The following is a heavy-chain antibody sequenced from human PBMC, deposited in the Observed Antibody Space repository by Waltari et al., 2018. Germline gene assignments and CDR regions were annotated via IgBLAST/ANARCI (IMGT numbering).Heavy chain of an antibody. Sequence: EEQLVESGGGLVKPGGSLRLSCAGSGFKFNSHSMYWVRQAPGKGLEWVAAIGGNDGSIYYADSVKGRFTVTRDNVKNSSFRQMDSLRGDDTALYYCAREAPNYFDYMDVWGKGTTVTVS. V-gene: IGHV3-21*02. CDR1: GFKFNSHS. CDR2: IGGNDGSI. J-gene: IGHJ6*03. CDR3: AREAPNYFDYMDV.